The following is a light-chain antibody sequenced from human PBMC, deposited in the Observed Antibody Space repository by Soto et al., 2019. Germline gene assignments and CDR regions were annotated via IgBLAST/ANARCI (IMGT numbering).Light chain of an antibody. Sequence: DIQMTQSPSTLSASVGDRVTITCRASQSISSWLAWYQQKPGKAPKLLIYDASSLESGFPSRFSGSGSGTEFTLTISRLQPDDFETYYCQQFNSYSPRAFGQGTKVEIK. V-gene: IGKV1-5*01. J-gene: IGKJ1*01. CDR3: QQFNSYSPRA. CDR1: QSISSW. CDR2: DAS.